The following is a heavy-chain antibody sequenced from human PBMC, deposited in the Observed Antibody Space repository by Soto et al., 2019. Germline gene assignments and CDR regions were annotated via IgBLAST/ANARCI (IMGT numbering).Heavy chain of an antibody. CDR3: ARGNHRWLQLWYFDL. J-gene: IGHJ2*01. Sequence: QVQPVQSGAEVKKPGSSVTVSCKASGGTFRSYNISWVRQAPGQGLEWMGGIIPIFSTANYAQKFQGRVTITADESTSTAYMELSSLRSEDTAVYYCARGNHRWLQLWYFDLWGRGTLVTVS. V-gene: IGHV1-69*12. CDR1: GGTFRSYN. CDR2: IIPIFSTA. D-gene: IGHD6-19*01.